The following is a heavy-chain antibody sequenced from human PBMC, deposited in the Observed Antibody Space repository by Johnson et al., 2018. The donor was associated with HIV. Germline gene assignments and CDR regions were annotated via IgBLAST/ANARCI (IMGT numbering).Heavy chain of an antibody. Sequence: QVQLVESGGGLVKPGGSLRLSCAASGFTFSNYAMHWVRQAPGKGLEWVTFISYDGSNKYYADSMRGRFTISRDNSKNTLYLQMNNLRAEDTSVYYCAKDFGSSSWHAFDVWGQGTMVTVSS. D-gene: IGHD6-13*01. CDR2: ISYDGSNK. J-gene: IGHJ3*01. V-gene: IGHV3-30-3*01. CDR1: GFTFSNYA. CDR3: AKDFGSSSWHAFDV.